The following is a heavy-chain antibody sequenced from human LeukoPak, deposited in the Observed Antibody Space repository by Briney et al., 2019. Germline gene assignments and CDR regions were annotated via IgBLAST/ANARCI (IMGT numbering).Heavy chain of an antibody. CDR2: INSDGSST. CDR1: GFTFSSYW. CDR3: AKDWFGENYYYYGMDV. V-gene: IGHV3-74*01. D-gene: IGHD3-10*01. J-gene: IGHJ6*02. Sequence: GGSLRLSCAASGFTFSSYWMHWVRQVPGKGLVWVSRINSDGSSTYYADSVKGRFTISRDNSKNTLYLQMNSLRAEDTAVYYCAKDWFGENYYYYGMDVWGQGTTVTVSS.